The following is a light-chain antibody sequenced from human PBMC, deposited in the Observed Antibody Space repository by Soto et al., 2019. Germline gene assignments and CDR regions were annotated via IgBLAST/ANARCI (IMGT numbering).Light chain of an antibody. CDR2: GAS. CDR1: QSVSSSY. Sequence: EIVLTQSPGTMSLSPGERATLSCRASQSVSSSYLAWYQQKPSQAPRLLIYGASSRSTSIPDRFSGSGSGTDFTLTISRLEPEAFAVYYDQPYGSSLYTFGHGTKLVIK. CDR3: QPYGSSLYT. V-gene: IGKV3-20*01. J-gene: IGKJ2*01.